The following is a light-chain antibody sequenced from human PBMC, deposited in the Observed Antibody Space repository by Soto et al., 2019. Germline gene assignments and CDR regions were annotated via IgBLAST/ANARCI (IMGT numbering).Light chain of an antibody. CDR2: SDS. CDR3: ESWDDSLDGPL. V-gene: IGLV1-44*01. CDR1: RSSIGSNT. J-gene: IGLJ2*01. Sequence: QAVVTQPPSASGTPGQRVTISCSGSRSSIGSNTVNWYQQLPGTAPKLLIYSDSQRPSGVPDRFSGSKSGSSASLAISGLQSEDEADYYCESWDDSLDGPLFGGGTKLTVL.